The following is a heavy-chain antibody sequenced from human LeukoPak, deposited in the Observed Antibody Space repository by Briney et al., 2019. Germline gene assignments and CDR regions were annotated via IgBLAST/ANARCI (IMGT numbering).Heavy chain of an antibody. Sequence: PGGSLRLSCAASAFTFDDYGMSWVRQAPGKGLEWVSGINWNGGSTGYADSVKGRFTIPRDNAKNSLYLQMNSLRAEDTALYYCARSPPPAIYYDSSGYYYFDYWGQGTLVTVSS. CDR3: ARSPPPAIYYDSSGYYYFDY. CDR2: INWNGGST. D-gene: IGHD3-22*01. V-gene: IGHV3-20*04. J-gene: IGHJ4*02. CDR1: AFTFDDYG.